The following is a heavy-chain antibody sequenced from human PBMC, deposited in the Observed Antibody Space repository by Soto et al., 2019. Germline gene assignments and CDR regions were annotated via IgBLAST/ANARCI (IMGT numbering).Heavy chain of an antibody. CDR1: GGSFSCYY. V-gene: IGHV4-34*01. J-gene: IGHJ6*02. CDR3: ARMLGGRLQGIYYYYYYGMDV. D-gene: IGHD3-16*01. CDR2: INHSGST. Sequence: SETLSLTCAVYGGSFSCYYWSWIRQAPGKGLEWIGEINHSGSTNYNPSLKSRVTISVDTSKNQFSLKLSSVTAADTAVYYCARMLGGRLQGIYYYYYYGMDVWGQGTTVTVSS.